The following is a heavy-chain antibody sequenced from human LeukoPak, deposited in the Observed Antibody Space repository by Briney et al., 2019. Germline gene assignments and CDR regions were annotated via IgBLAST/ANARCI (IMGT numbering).Heavy chain of an antibody. D-gene: IGHD2-2*01. J-gene: IGHJ4*02. V-gene: IGHV3-23*01. CDR2: ISGSGGST. CDR1: GFTFSSYA. Sequence: AGGSLRLSCPAYGFTFSSYAMSWVRQAPGKGLEWVSAISGSGGSTYYADSVKGRFTISRDNSKNTLYLQMNSLRAEDTAVYYCAKDSSVVVPAPIPYWGQGTLVTVSS. CDR3: AKDSSVVVPAPIPY.